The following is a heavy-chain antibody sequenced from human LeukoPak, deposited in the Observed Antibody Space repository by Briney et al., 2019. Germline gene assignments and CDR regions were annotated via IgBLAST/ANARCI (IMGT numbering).Heavy chain of an antibody. V-gene: IGHV4-39*07. CDR1: GGSISSSSYY. D-gene: IGHD3-22*01. CDR3: ARVSSGKTFDY. Sequence: SETLSLTCTVSGGSISSSSYYWGWIRQPPGKGLEWIGEIYHSGSTNYNPSLKSRVIISVDKSKNQFSLKLSSVTAADTAVYYCARVSSGKTFDYWGQGTLVTVSS. J-gene: IGHJ4*02. CDR2: IYHSGST.